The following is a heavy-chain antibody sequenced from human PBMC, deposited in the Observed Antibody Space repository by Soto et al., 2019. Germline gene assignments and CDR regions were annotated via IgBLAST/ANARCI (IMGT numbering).Heavy chain of an antibody. CDR2: IIPIFGTA. CDR3: ARDDYYDSSGYNSPFDY. V-gene: IGHV1-69*13. CDR1: GGTFSSYA. D-gene: IGHD3-22*01. Sequence: SVKVSCKASGGTFSSYAISWVRQAPGQGLGWMGGIIPIFGTANYAQKFQGRVTITADESTSTAYMELSSLRSEDTAVYYCARDDYYDSSGYNSPFDYWGQGTLVTVSS. J-gene: IGHJ4*02.